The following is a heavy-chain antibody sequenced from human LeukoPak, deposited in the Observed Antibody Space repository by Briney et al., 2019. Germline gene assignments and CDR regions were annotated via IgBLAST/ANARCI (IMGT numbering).Heavy chain of an antibody. J-gene: IGHJ4*02. CDR3: AKDMGRYFDWTFDY. Sequence: PGRSLRLSCAASGFTFDDYAMHWVRQAPGKGLEWVSGISWNSGSIGYADSVKGRFTISRDNAKNSLYLQMNSLRAEDMALHYCAKDMGRYFDWTFDYWGQGTLVTVSS. D-gene: IGHD3-9*01. V-gene: IGHV3-9*03. CDR2: ISWNSGSI. CDR1: GFTFDDYA.